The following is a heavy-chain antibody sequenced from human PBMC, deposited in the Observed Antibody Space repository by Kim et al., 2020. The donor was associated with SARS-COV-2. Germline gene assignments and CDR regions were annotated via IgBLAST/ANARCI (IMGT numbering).Heavy chain of an antibody. CDR3: VKDLLPTAEDI. J-gene: IGHJ3*02. V-gene: IGHV3-30*18. CDR1: GFTFSSYA. D-gene: IGHD4-17*01. Sequence: GGSLRLSCAASGFTFSSYAMHWVRQAPGKGLEWVTVVSFDSTNKHYADSVKGRFTISRDNSKNTLYLQMNSLRADDTAMYYCVKDLLPTAEDIWGQGTMVTVSS. CDR2: VSFDSTNK.